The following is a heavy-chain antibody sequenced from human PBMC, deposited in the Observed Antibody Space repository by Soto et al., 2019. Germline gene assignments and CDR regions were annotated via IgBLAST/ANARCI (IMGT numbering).Heavy chain of an antibody. CDR3: VREGHYYFDY. V-gene: IGHV3-48*03. CDR2: ISKSGGTT. Sequence: SGGSLRLSCAASGFTFSAYEMHWVRQAPGQGLEWVSYISKSGGTTYYADSVKGRFTISRDDATNSVYLQMSSLRPEDMAVYKCVREGHYYFDYWGQGALVTVSS. J-gene: IGHJ4*02. CDR1: GFTFSAYE.